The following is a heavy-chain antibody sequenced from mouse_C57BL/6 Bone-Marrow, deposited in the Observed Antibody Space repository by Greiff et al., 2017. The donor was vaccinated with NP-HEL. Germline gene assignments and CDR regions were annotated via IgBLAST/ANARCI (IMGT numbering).Heavy chain of an antibody. V-gene: IGHV1-64*01. D-gene: IGHD1-1*01. CDR1: GYTFTSYW. CDR2: IHPNSGST. J-gene: IGHJ4*01. CDR3: ARFGVLRRDYAMDY. Sequence: VQLQQPGAELVKPGASVKLSCKASGYTFTSYWMHWVKQRPGQGLEWIGMIHPNSGSTNYNEKFKSKATLTVDKSSSTAYMQLSSLTSEDSAVYYCARFGVLRRDYAMDYWGQGTSVTVSS.